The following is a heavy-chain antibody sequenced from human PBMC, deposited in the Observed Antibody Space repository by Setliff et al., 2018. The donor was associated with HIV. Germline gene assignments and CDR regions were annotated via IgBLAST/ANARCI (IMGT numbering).Heavy chain of an antibody. CDR2: IIHSGGT. V-gene: IGHV4-34*01. Sequence: PSETLSLTFAVYGGSFSGYYWTWIRRPPGRGLEWIGEIIHSGGTNYNRSLKSRVTISVDTSKNQFSLNLSSVTAADTAVYYCARGGLGVVGAIDYWSQGTLVTVSS. CDR3: ARGGLGVVGAIDY. D-gene: IGHD2-15*01. J-gene: IGHJ4*02. CDR1: GGSFSGYY.